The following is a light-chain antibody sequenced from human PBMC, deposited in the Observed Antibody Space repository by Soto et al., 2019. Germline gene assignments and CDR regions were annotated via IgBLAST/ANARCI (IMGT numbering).Light chain of an antibody. J-gene: IGKJ5*01. Sequence: DIQMTQSPSSLSASVGDRVTITCRASQGISSALAWYQQKPGKAPKLLIYAASTLQNGVPSTFSGSGPGTEFTLTISSLQPEDFGTYYCQQFKSYPITFGQGTRLEIK. CDR2: AAS. CDR1: QGISSA. CDR3: QQFKSYPIT. V-gene: IGKV1-9*01.